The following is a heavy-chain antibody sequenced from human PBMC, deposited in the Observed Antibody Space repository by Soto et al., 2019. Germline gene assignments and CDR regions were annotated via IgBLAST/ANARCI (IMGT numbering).Heavy chain of an antibody. J-gene: IGHJ5*02. Sequence: PSDSLSLTCTVSGDSISSYYGAGIRKPQGKGLEWIGYIYYSGSTNYNPSLKSRVTISVDTSKNQFSLKLSSVTAADTAVYYCARLRSAAGLGNWFDPWGQGTLVTVSS. CDR3: ARLRSAAGLGNWFDP. CDR1: GDSISSYY. D-gene: IGHD6-13*01. CDR2: IYYSGST. V-gene: IGHV4-59*08.